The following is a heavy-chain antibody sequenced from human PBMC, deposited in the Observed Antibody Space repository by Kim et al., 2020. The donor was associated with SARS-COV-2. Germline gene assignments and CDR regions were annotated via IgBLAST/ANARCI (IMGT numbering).Heavy chain of an antibody. CDR3: ARDTFMVQGTYYYYGMDV. Sequence: SETLSLTCTVSGGSVSSGSYYWSWIRQPPGKGLEWIGYIYYSGSTNYNPSLKSRVTISVDTSKNQFSLKLSSVTAADTAVYYCARDTFMVQGTYYYYGMDVWGQGTTVTVSS. V-gene: IGHV4-61*01. D-gene: IGHD3-10*01. CDR1: GGSVSSGSYY. J-gene: IGHJ6*02. CDR2: IYYSGST.